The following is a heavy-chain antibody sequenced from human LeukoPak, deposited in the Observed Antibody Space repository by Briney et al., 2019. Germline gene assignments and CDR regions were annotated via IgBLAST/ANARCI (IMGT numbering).Heavy chain of an antibody. CDR3: AKSGTYCSSTSCYGNYYYYYMDV. Sequence: HSGGSLRLSCAASGFTFSSYAMSWVRQAPGKGLEWVSAISGSGGSTYYADSVKGRFTISRDNSKNTLYLQMNSLRAEDTAVYYCAKSGTYCSSTSCYGNYYYYYMDVWGKGTTVTVSS. D-gene: IGHD2-2*01. CDR2: ISGSGGST. V-gene: IGHV3-23*01. CDR1: GFTFSSYA. J-gene: IGHJ6*03.